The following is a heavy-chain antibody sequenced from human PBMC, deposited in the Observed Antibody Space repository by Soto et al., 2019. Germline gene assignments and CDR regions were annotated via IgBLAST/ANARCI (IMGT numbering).Heavy chain of an antibody. V-gene: IGHV3-72*01. D-gene: IGHD6-13*01. CDR2: TRNKANSYTT. J-gene: IGHJ6*03. CDR3: ARESRTGYYYYYMDV. CDR1: GFTFSDHY. Sequence: GGSLRLSCAASGFTFSDHYMDWVRQAPGKGLEWVGRTRNKANSYTTEYAASVKGRFTISRDDSKNSLYLQMNSLKTEDTAVYYCARESRTGYYYYYMDVWGKGTTVTVSS.